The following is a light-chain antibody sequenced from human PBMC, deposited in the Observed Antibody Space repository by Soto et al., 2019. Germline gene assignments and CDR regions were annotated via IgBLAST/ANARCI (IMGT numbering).Light chain of an antibody. CDR2: AAS. CDR1: QGISNY. V-gene: IGKV1-27*01. Sequence: DIKLTKSPSSLSASVGNRVSITCRASQGISNYLAWYQQKPGKAPKVLIYAASTLQPGVPSRFSGRGSGTDFTRTINSLQPDDIATYYCQNYDSAPITFGQGTRLEIK. CDR3: QNYDSAPIT. J-gene: IGKJ5*01.